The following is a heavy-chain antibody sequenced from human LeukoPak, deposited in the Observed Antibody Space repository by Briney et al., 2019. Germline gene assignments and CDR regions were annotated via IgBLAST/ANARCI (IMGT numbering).Heavy chain of an antibody. V-gene: IGHV3-23*01. D-gene: IGHD2-2*01. Sequence: GGSLRLSCAASGFTFSSYAMSWVRQAPGKGLEWVSAISGSGGSTYYADSMKGRFTISRDNSKNTLYLQMNSLRAEDTAVYYCAKDQSAIYYYGMDVWGQGTTVTVSS. J-gene: IGHJ6*02. CDR2: ISGSGGST. CDR3: AKDQSAIYYYGMDV. CDR1: GFTFSSYA.